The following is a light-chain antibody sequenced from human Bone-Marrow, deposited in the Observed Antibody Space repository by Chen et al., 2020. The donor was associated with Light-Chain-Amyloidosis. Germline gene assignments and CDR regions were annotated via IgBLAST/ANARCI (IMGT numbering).Light chain of an antibody. CDR1: SGDVGTYNY. CDR3: SSFTSSSSYV. V-gene: IGLV2-14*01. J-gene: IGLJ1*01. CDR2: AVS. Sequence: QSALTQPASVSGSPGQSITISCTGTSGDVGTYNYVSWYQQYPGKAPKVIIYAVSNRPSGVSNRFSGSRSGNTASLAISGLQAEDEADYYCSSFTSSSSYVFGPGTKVTVL.